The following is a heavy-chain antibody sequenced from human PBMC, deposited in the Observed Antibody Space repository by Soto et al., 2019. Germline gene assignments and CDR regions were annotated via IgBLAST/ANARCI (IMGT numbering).Heavy chain of an antibody. Sequence: PWETLSLTCSVSGDSISSSSYHWGWIRQPPGKGLEWIGTISYSGNTYYKSSLKSRVTISVDTSKNQFSLKLSSVTAADTAVYYCASTRLVATSVWYWGQGTLVTVSS. CDR3: ASTRLVATSVWY. CDR2: ISYSGNT. V-gene: IGHV4-39*01. D-gene: IGHD5-12*01. J-gene: IGHJ4*02. CDR1: GDSISSSSYH.